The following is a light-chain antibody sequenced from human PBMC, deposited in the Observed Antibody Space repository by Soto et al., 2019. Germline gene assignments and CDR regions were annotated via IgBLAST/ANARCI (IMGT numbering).Light chain of an antibody. CDR2: EVS. Sequence: QSVLTQPASVSGPPGQSITISCTGSSSDVGGYNHVSWYQQHPGKAPKLMIYEVSNRPSGVSNRFSGSKSGNTASLTISGLQAEDEADYYCSSYTTSTTRIIFGGGTKVTVL. CDR1: SSDVGGYNH. V-gene: IGLV2-14*01. J-gene: IGLJ2*01. CDR3: SSYTTSTTRII.